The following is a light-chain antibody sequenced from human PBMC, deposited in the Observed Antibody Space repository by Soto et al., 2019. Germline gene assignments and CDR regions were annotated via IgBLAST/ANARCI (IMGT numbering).Light chain of an antibody. CDR3: SSYTSSTTNL. CDR1: SSDIGGYNY. CDR2: EVN. Sequence: QSVLTQPASVSGSPGQSITISCTGTSSDIGGYNYVSWYQQHPGKAPKVIIYEVNNRPSGVSNRFSGSKSGNTASLTISGLQAEAEADYYCSSYTSSTTNLFGNGTKATV. J-gene: IGLJ1*01. V-gene: IGLV2-14*01.